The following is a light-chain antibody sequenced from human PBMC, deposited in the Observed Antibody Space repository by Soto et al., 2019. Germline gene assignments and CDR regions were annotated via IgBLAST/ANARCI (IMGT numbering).Light chain of an antibody. CDR1: QSVSSSY. CDR3: RQYGNSPGT. Sequence: EIVLTQSPGTLSLSPGERATLSCRASQSVSSSYLAWYQQKPGQAPRLLISSASSRATGNPDRFSGSGSGTDFTLTISRLEPEDFAVYYCRQYGNSPGTFGQGTKVEIK. V-gene: IGKV3-20*01. J-gene: IGKJ1*01. CDR2: SAS.